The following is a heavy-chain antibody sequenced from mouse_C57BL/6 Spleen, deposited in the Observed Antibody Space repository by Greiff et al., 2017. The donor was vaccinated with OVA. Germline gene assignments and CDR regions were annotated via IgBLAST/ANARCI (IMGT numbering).Heavy chain of an antibody. CDR3: ARVFEDYAMDY. J-gene: IGHJ4*01. CDR1: GFTFSSYT. Sequence: DVKLVESGGGLVKPGGSLKLSCAASGFTFSSYTMSWVRQTPEKRLAWVATISGGGGNTYYPDSVKGRFTISSDNAKNTLYLQMSSLRSEDTALYYCARVFEDYAMDYWGQGTSVTVSS. V-gene: IGHV5-9*01. CDR2: ISGGGGNT.